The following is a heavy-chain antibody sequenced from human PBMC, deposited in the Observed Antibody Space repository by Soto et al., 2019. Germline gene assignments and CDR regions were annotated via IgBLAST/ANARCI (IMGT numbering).Heavy chain of an antibody. CDR1: GFAFNDFA. CDR3: AKGASHAPFEK. Sequence: PWWSLRLSCAASGFAFNDFAMNWFRQAPGKGPEWLSTISGSGDKTFHSDSVKGRFNISRDNSNNKMFLQMNSLRAEDTAIYYCAKGASHAPFEKWGRGTLVTVSS. J-gene: IGHJ4*02. V-gene: IGHV3-23*01. CDR2: ISGSGDKT.